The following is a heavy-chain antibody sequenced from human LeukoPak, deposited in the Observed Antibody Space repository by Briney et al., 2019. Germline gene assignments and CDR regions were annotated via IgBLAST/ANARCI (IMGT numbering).Heavy chain of an antibody. D-gene: IGHD6-13*01. CDR3: ARWIIAGGFNWLDP. V-gene: IGHV3-48*02. CDR1: RFTFSDYS. Sequence: GGSLRLSCAASRFTFSDYSMNWVRQAPGKGLEWVSYISDRSSIRYYVDSVKGRFTISRDNAKNSLYLQMNSLRDEDTAVYYCARWIIAGGFNWLDPWGQGTPVTVSS. CDR2: ISDRSSIR. J-gene: IGHJ5*02.